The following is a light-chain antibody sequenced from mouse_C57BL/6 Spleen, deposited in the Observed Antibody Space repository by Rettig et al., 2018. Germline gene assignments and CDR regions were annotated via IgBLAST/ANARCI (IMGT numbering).Light chain of an antibody. Sequence: DIVMTQSPSSLAMSVGQQITMSCKSSQSLLINSNQKNYLAWYQQKPGQSHKLLVYFASTRKSGVTDRFIGSGSGTDFTLTISSVQAEDLADYFCQQHYSTPRTFGAGTKLELK. CDR2: FAS. V-gene: IGKV8-24*01. CDR1: QSLLINSNQKNY. CDR3: QQHYSTPRT. J-gene: IGKJ5*01.